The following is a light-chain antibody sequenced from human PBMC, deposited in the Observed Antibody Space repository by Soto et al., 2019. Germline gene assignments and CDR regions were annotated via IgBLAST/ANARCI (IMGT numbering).Light chain of an antibody. CDR2: SAS. V-gene: IGKV3-20*01. J-gene: IGKJ2*01. CDR3: QQYGSSPPMYT. Sequence: IVLTQSPGTLSLSPGERATLSCRASQSVASRALAWYQQKPGQAPRLLMYSASNRATGIPDRFSGSGSGTDFTLTISRLEPEDFAVYYCQQYGSSPPMYTFGQGTKLEIK. CDR1: QSVASRA.